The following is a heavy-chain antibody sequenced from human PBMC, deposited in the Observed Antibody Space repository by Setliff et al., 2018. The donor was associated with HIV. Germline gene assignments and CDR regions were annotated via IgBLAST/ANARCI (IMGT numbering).Heavy chain of an antibody. CDR3: ARAYNVYDYRFDSSGYDY. D-gene: IGHD3-22*01. CDR2: IKPDGSAG. J-gene: IGHJ4*02. CDR1: GFTFSSDW. Sequence: GSLRLSCAASGFTFSSDWMSWVRQAPGKGPEWVCNIKPDGSAGFYVDSVQGRFTISRDNAKNLLYLQMNSLRAEDTAVYYCARAYNVYDYRFDSSGYDYWGQGTLVTVSS. V-gene: IGHV3-7*03.